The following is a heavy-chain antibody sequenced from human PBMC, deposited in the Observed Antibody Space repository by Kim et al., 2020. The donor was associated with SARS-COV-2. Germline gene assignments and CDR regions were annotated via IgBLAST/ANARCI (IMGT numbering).Heavy chain of an antibody. CDR2: IYYSGST. D-gene: IGHD3-9*01. Sequence: SETLSLTCTVSGGSISSYYWSWIRQPPGKGLEWIGYIYYSGSTNYNPSLKSRVTISVDTSKNQFSLKLSSVPAADTAVYYCATARFFDWSRGYYYYYMDVWGKGTTVTVSS. CDR3: ATARFFDWSRGYYYYYMDV. V-gene: IGHV4-59*01. CDR1: GGSISSYY. J-gene: IGHJ6*03.